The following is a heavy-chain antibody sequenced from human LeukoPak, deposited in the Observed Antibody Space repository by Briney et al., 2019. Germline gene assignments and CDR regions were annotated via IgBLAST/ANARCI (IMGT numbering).Heavy chain of an antibody. CDR3: ARDRYYYDSSGYYRYFDY. CDR2: IKQDGSEK. V-gene: IGHV3-7*03. J-gene: IGHJ4*02. D-gene: IGHD3-22*01. Sequence: GGSLRLSCAASGFTFSSYWMSWVRQAPGKGLEWVANIKQDGSEKYYVDSVKGRFTISRDNAKNSLYLQMNSLRAEDTAVYYCARDRYYYDSSGYYRYFDYWGQGTLVTVSS. CDR1: GFTFSSYW.